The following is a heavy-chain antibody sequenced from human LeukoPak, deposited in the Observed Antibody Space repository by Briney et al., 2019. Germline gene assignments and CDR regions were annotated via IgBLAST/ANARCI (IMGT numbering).Heavy chain of an antibody. CDR1: GGSFSGYY. J-gene: IGHJ6*03. CDR3: ARTTEGGYTYNYFYYYYMDV. D-gene: IGHD5-18*01. V-gene: IGHV4-34*01. CDR2: INHSGST. Sequence: SETLSLTCAVYGGSFSGYYWSWIRQPPGKGLEWIGEINHSGSTNYNPSLKSRVTISVDTSKNQFSLKLSSVTAADTAVYYCARTTEGGYTYNYFYYYYMDVWGQGTLVTVSS.